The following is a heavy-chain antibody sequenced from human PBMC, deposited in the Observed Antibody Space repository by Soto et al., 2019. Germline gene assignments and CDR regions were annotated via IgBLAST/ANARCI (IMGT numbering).Heavy chain of an antibody. V-gene: IGHV3-30*03. CDR1: GFTFSIYG. CDR3: ARGGQRRVRLALEY. J-gene: IGHJ4*02. Sequence: QVQLVESGGGVVQPGRSLRLSCAASGFTFSIYGMHWVRQAPGKGLEWVAVISYDGSNQYYADSVKGRFTISRDNSKNTLYLEMNSLRVEDTAVYYCARGGQRRVRLALEYWGQGSLVTVST. CDR2: ISYDGSNQ. D-gene: IGHD6-25*01.